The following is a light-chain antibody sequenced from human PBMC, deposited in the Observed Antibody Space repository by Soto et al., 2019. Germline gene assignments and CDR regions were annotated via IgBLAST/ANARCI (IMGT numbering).Light chain of an antibody. CDR2: KVS. Sequence: IVLTQSPLSLSVTLGQPAAISCRSSQSLVYSDGNTYLNWFHQRQFQSPRLLIHKVSNRDSGVPDRFGGSGSDTDFTLGICRVESDDVGVFYSVQGISFTFGRGTMVEFK. J-gene: IGKJ4*02. CDR1: QSLVYSDGNTY. V-gene: IGKV2-30*01. CDR3: VQGISFT.